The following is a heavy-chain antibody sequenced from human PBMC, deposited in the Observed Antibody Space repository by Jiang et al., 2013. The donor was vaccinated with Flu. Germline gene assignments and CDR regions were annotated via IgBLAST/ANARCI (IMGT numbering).Heavy chain of an antibody. D-gene: IGHD3-16*02. J-gene: IGHJ4*02. V-gene: IGHV4-39*07. CDR2: IYYSGST. CDR1: GGSISSSSYY. Sequence: GSGLVKPSETLSLTCTVSGGSISSSSYYWGWIRQPPGKGLEWIGSIYYSGSTYYNPSLKSRVTISVDTSKNQFSLKLSSVTAADTAVYYCASQGLYYDYIWGSYRPGKDDYWGQGNPGHRLL. CDR3: ASQGLYYDYIWGSYRPGKDDY.